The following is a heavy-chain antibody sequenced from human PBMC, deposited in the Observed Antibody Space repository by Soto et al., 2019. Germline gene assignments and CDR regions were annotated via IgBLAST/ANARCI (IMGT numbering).Heavy chain of an antibody. CDR1: GGSFSGYY. CDR3: ARGVWWGIVVVPAAHYFDY. D-gene: IGHD2-2*01. CDR2: INHSGST. V-gene: IGHV4-34*01. J-gene: IGHJ4*02. Sequence: SETLSLTCAVYGGSFSGYYWSWIRQPPGKGLEWIGEINHSGSTNYNPSLKSRVTISVDTSKNQFSLKLSSVTAADTAVYYCARGVWWGIVVVPAAHYFDYWGQGTLVTVSS.